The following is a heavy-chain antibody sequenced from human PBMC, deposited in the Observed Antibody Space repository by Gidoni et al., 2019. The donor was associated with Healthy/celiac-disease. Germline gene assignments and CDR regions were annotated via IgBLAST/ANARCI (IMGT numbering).Heavy chain of an antibody. CDR1: GGTLRGYA. CDR2: IIPIFGTA. V-gene: IGHV1-69*06. D-gene: IGHD3-10*01. J-gene: IGHJ6*02. Sequence: QVQLVQSGAEVKKPGSSVQVSCKASGGTLRGYAISWVRQAPGQGLEWIGGIIPIFGTANYAQKFQGRVTITADKSTSTAYMELSSLRSEDTAVYYCARVRYYGSGSYYYYYGMDVWGQGTTVTVSS. CDR3: ARVRYYGSGSYYYYYGMDV.